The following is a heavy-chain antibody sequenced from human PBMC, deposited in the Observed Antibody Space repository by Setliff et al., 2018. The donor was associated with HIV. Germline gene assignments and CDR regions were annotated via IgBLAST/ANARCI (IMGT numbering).Heavy chain of an antibody. CDR2: IYHSGIT. D-gene: IGHD6-13*01. CDR3: ARGIAAAEGYFDY. CDR1: GFSFSDYY. J-gene: IGHJ4*02. V-gene: IGHV4-31*02. Sequence: SETLRLSCAASGFSFSDYYMTWARQHPGKGLEWIGYIYHSGITYYNPSLKSRVTISLDTSKNQFSLKLSSVTAADTAVYYCARGIAAAEGYFDYWGQGTLVTVSS.